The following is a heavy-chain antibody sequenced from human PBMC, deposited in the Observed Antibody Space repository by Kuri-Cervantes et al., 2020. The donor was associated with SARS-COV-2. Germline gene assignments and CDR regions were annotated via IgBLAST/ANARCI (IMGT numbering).Heavy chain of an antibody. CDR2: INHSGST. CDR1: GGSFSGYY. J-gene: IGHJ4*02. D-gene: IGHD1-26*01. V-gene: IGHV4-34*01. Sequence: GSLRLSCAVYGGSFSGYYWSWIRQPPGKGLEWTGEINHSGSTNYNPSLKSRVTISVDTSKNQFSLKLSSVTAADTAVYYCARGHVGAMSWGQGTLVTVSS. CDR3: ARGHVGAMS.